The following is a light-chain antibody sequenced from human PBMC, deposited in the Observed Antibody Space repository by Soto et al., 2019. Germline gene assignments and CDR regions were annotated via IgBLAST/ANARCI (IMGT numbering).Light chain of an antibody. Sequence: DIQMTQSPSSLSASVGNRVTITCQASQDIATYLNWYQQKPGKAPNLLIYDASNLETGVPSRFSGGGSGTHFTFTISNLQPEDIATYYYQQYDTLPPTWTFGQGTKVE. CDR1: QDIATY. CDR3: QQYDTLPPTWT. CDR2: DAS. V-gene: IGKV1-33*01. J-gene: IGKJ1*01.